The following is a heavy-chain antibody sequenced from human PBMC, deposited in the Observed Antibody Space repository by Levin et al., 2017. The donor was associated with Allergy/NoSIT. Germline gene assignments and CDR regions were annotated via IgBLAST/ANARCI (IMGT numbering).Heavy chain of an antibody. D-gene: IGHD3-22*01. CDR1: GYTFTSYY. V-gene: IGHV1-46*01. J-gene: IGHJ4*02. CDR2: INPSGGST. CDR3: ARADLYYYDSSGYLGGCFDY. Sequence: ASVKVSCKASGYTFTSYYMHWVRQAPGQGLEWMGIINPSGGSTSYAQKFQGRVTMTRDTSTSTVYMELSSLRSEDTAVYYCARADLYYYDSSGYLGGCFDYWGQGTLVTVSS.